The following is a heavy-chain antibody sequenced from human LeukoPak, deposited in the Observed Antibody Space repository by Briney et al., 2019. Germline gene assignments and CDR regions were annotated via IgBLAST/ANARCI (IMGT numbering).Heavy chain of an antibody. D-gene: IGHD6-6*01. J-gene: IGHJ4*02. CDR2: ISGSGGST. Sequence: GESLRLSCAASGFTFSSYAMSWIRQAPGKGLEWVSAISGSGGSTYYADSVKGRFTISRDNSKNTLYLQMNSLRAEDTAVYYCAKDPGSSYQSYDYWGQGTLVTVSS. V-gene: IGHV3-23*01. CDR1: GFTFSSYA. CDR3: AKDPGSSYQSYDY.